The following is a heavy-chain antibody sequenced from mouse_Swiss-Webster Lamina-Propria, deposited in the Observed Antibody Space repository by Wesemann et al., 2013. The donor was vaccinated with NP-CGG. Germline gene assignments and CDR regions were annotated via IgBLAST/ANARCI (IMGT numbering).Heavy chain of an antibody. J-gene: IGHJ1*01. CDR2: IYPGSGST. D-gene: IGHD4-1*02. Sequence: QVQLQQPGAELVKPGTSVKLSCKASGYNFTSYWINWVKLRPGQGLEWIGDIYPGSGSTNYNEKFKSKATLTVDTSSNTAYLQLSSLTSEDTAVYYCARVPTDVWGAGTTVTVSS. CDR3: ARVPTDV. V-gene: IGHV1-55*01. CDR1: GYNFTSYW.